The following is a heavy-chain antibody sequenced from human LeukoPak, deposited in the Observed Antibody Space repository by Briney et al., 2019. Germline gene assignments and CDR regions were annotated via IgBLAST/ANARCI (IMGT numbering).Heavy chain of an antibody. J-gene: IGHJ4*02. CDR1: GFTFSSSA. V-gene: IGHV3-23*01. CDR3: ASQKENFYDSSGNN. Sequence: GGSLRLSCAASGFTFSSSAMSWVRQAPGKGLEWVSAISGNGGSTYYADSVKGRFTISRDNSMNTLYLQMNSLRAEDTAVYFCASQKENFYDSSGNNWGQGTLVTVSS. CDR2: ISGNGGST. D-gene: IGHD3-22*01.